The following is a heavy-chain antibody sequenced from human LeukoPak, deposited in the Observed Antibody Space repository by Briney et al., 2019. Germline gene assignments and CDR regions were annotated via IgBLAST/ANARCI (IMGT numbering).Heavy chain of an antibody. V-gene: IGHV3-74*01. Sequence: PGGSLRLSCAASGFTFRSYWMHWVRQAPGKGLVWVSRINTDGRSTSYADSVKGRFTISRDNAKNTLFPQMNSLRAEDTAVYYCARGRELVDYWGQGTLVTVSS. CDR2: INTDGRST. J-gene: IGHJ4*02. D-gene: IGHD1-26*01. CDR3: ARGRELVDY. CDR1: GFTFRSYW.